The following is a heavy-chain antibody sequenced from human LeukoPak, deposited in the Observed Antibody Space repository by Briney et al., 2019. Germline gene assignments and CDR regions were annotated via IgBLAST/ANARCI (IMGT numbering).Heavy chain of an antibody. D-gene: IGHD6-13*01. CDR1: GFTFSSYW. V-gene: IGHV3-74*01. CDR2: INSDGSST. Sequence: PGGSLRLSCAASGFTFSSYWMHWVRQAPGKGLVWVSRINSDGSSTSYADSVKGRFTISRDNAKNSLYLQMNSLRAEDTAVYYCARLGQQLVEGAFDYWGQGTLVTVSS. CDR3: ARLGQQLVEGAFDY. J-gene: IGHJ4*02.